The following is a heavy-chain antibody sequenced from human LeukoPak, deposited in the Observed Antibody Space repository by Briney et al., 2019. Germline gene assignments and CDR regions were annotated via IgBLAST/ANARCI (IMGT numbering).Heavy chain of an antibody. CDR3: ARAAKRSIAVAGTVDY. CDR1: GGSISSYY. J-gene: IGHJ4*02. CDR2: IYYSGST. Sequence: PSETLSLTCTVSGGSISSYYWSWIRQPPGKGLEWIGSIYYSGSTYYNPSLKSRVTISVDTSKNQFSLKLSSVTAEDTAVYYCARAAKRSIAVAGTVDYWGQGTLVTVSS. D-gene: IGHD6-19*01. V-gene: IGHV4-59*12.